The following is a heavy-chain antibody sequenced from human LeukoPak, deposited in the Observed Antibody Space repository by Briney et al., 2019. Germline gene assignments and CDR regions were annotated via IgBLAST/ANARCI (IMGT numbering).Heavy chain of an antibody. V-gene: IGHV4-4*07. D-gene: IGHD3-10*01. CDR2: IYSSGST. CDR3: ARDSRDYGSGSYWDV. CDR1: GGSITGSH. J-gene: IGHJ6*02. Sequence: KPSETLSLICTVSGGSITGSHWSWLRQSAGKGPEWIGRIYSSGSTKYDPSLESRVTMSVDTSKNQFSLTLSSVTAADTAVYYCARDSRDYGSGSYWDVWGQGSTVTVSS.